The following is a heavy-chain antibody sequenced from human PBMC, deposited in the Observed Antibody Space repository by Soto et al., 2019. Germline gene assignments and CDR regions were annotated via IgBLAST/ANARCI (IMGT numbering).Heavy chain of an antibody. CDR1: GFTFSSCS. CDR3: ARSRSSKEYYYYYYGMDV. CDR2: ISSSSTYI. J-gene: IGHJ6*02. V-gene: IGHV3-21*01. Sequence: GGSLRLSCXASGFTFSSCSMNWVRQAPGKGLEWVSSISSSSTYIYYADSVKGRFTISRDNAKNSLYLQMNSLRAEDTAVYYCARSRSSKEYYYYYYGMDVWGQGTTVTVSS. D-gene: IGHD6-6*01.